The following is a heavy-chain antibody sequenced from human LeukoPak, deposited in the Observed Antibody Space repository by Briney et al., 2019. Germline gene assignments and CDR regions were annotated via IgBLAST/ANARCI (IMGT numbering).Heavy chain of an antibody. J-gene: IGHJ4*02. CDR3: ARVKDPSGLFY. CDR2: TNSGGNT. CDR1: GLTVSGNS. Sequence: GGSLRLSCVASGLTVSGNSMSWVRQAPGKGLGWVSTTNSGGNTYYGDSVRGRFTVSRDNSKNTLYLQMNSLRAEDTAVYYCARVKDPSGLFYWGQGAQVTVSS. V-gene: IGHV3-53*01. D-gene: IGHD2-15*01.